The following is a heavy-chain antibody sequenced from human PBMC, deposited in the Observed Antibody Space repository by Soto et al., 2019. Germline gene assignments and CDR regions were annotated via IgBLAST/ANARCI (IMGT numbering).Heavy chain of an antibody. J-gene: IGHJ3*02. D-gene: IGHD3-3*01. CDR3: ARGNHAHEDDPGRFLEWLITVGDAFDI. V-gene: IGHV4-59*01. CDR1: GGSISSYY. CDR2: IHYSGST. Sequence: PSETLSLTCTVSGGSISSYYWSWIRQPPGKGLEWIGYIHYSGSTNYNPSLKSRVTISVDTSKNQFSLKLSSVTAADTAVYYCARGNHAHEDDPGRFLEWLITVGDAFDIWGQGTMVTVSS.